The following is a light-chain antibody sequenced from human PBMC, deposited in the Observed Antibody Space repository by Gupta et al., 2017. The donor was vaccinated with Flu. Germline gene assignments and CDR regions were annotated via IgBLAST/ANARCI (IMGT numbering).Light chain of an antibody. V-gene: IGKV4-1*01. J-gene: IGKJ4*01. Sequence: DIVMTQSPDSLAVSLGERATINCKSSQSVLYSSNNKNYLAWYQQKPGQPPKLLIYWASTRESGVPDRFSGSGSGTDFTLTISSLQAEDVAVYYCQQYYSTPPEGFFGGGTKVEIK. CDR1: QSVLYSSNNKNY. CDR2: WAS. CDR3: QQYYSTPPEGF.